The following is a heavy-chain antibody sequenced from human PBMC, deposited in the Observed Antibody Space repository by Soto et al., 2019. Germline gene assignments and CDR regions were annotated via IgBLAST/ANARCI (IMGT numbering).Heavy chain of an antibody. J-gene: IGHJ4*02. CDR3: ARKTDSGGDGGF. CDR1: GFTVSNNY. CDR2: IYSGDTT. D-gene: IGHD2-15*01. Sequence: EVRLVETGGGLIQPGGSLRLSCAVSGFTVSNNYMYWVRQAPGKGLEWVSFIYSGDTTRYADSVRGRFTISRDNSKNTLYLQMNSLRVEDTAVYYCARKTDSGGDGGFWGQGTLVTVSS. V-gene: IGHV3-53*02.